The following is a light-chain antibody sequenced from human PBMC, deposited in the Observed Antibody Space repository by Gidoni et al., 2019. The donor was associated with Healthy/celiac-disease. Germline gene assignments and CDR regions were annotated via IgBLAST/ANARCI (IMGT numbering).Light chain of an antibody. V-gene: IGKV3-11*01. J-gene: IGKJ4*01. CDR3: QQRSNWPLT. Sequence: EIVLTQSPATLSLSPGERATLSCRASQSVSSYLAWYQQKPGQAPRLLIYDASNRATGIPARFSCSGSGTDFTLTISSLEPEDFAVYYCQQRSNWPLTFVGGTKVEIK. CDR1: QSVSSY. CDR2: DAS.